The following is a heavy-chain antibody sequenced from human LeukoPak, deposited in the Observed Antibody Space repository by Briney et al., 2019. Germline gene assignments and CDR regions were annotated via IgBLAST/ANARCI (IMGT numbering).Heavy chain of an antibody. D-gene: IGHD6-13*01. Sequence: SETLSLTCAVYGGSFSGYYWSWIRQPPGKGLEWIGEINHSGSTNYNPSLKSRVTISVDTSKNQFSLKLSSVTAADTAVYYCARHKSSSWRNDAFDIWGQGTMVTVSS. CDR2: INHSGST. CDR1: GGSFSGYY. V-gene: IGHV4-34*01. CDR3: ARHKSSSWRNDAFDI. J-gene: IGHJ3*02.